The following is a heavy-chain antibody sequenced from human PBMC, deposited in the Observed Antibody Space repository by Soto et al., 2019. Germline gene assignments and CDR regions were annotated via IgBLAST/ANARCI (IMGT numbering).Heavy chain of an antibody. Sequence: GWSLRLSCAASGFTFRNHAMHWVRQAPGKGQECLAVIAYDGSNAFYRDSVKGRLTISRDNSKNTLYLHMNSLRSEDTSVYYCARGDREDILVVVGARPGEYGIDIWGQGTTVTVSS. CDR1: GFTFRNHA. CDR2: IAYDGSNA. V-gene: IGHV3-30-3*01. CDR3: ARGDREDILVVVGARPGEYGIDI. J-gene: IGHJ6*02. D-gene: IGHD2-15*01.